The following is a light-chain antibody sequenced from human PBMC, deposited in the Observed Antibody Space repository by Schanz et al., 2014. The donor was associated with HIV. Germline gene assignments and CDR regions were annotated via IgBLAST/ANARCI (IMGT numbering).Light chain of an antibody. J-gene: IGLJ1*01. V-gene: IGLV1-44*01. CDR3: GTWDDSLSGLYV. CDR1: SSNFRSNA. Sequence: QLVLTQPPSASGTPGQRVTISCSGSSSNFRSNAVNWYQQLPGTAPRLVIYNTYHRPSGVPDRFSGSQSGASASLAISGLQSEDEADYYCGTWDDSLSGLYVFGTGTKLTVL. CDR2: NTY.